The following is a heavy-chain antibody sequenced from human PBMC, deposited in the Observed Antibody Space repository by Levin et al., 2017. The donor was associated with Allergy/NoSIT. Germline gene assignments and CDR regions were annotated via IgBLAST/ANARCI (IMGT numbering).Heavy chain of an antibody. CDR2: IYYSGST. CDR1: GGSISSYY. J-gene: IGHJ5*02. V-gene: IGHV4-59*01. CDR3: ARTANPVPAATEGWFDP. D-gene: IGHD2-2*01. Sequence: SETLSLTCTVSGGSISSYYWSWIRQPPGKGLEWIGYIYYSGSTNYNPSLKSRVTISVDTSKNQFSLKLSSVTAADTAVYYCARTANPVPAATEGWFDPWGQGTLVTVSS.